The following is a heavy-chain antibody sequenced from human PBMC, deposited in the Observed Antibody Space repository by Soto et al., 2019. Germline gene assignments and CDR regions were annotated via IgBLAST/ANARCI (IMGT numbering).Heavy chain of an antibody. V-gene: IGHV3-48*01. CDR1: GVTFSSYS. J-gene: IGHJ5*02. Sequence: GGSLRLSCAASGVTFSSYSINWGRQAPGKGLEWVSYMSSSSSTIYYSDSMKGRFTISRDNAKNSLYLQMNSLRAEDTAVYYCARGAYLNWFDPWGQGTLVTVSS. CDR3: ARGAYLNWFDP. CDR2: MSSSSSTI.